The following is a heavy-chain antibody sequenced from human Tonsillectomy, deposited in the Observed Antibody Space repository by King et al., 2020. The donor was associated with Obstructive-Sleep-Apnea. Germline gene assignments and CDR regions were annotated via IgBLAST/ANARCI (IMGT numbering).Heavy chain of an antibody. Sequence: QLVQSGAEVKKPGESLRISCKGSGYSFTNYWISWVRQMPGKGLEWMGRIDPSDSYTNYSPSFQGHVTISADKSITPAYLQWSSLKASDTAMYYCARQRIAAADINWFDPWGQGTLVTVSS. CDR2: IDPSDSYT. CDR3: ARQRIAAADINWFDP. CDR1: GYSFTNYW. J-gene: IGHJ5*02. D-gene: IGHD6-13*01. V-gene: IGHV5-10-1*03.